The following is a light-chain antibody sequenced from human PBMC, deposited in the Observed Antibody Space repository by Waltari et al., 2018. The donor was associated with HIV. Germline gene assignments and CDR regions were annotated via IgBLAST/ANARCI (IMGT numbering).Light chain of an antibody. CDR2: EVY. Sequence: QSALTQPPSASGSPGQSVTISCNGTSSDVGGNNYVSWYQQYPGKAPRLMIYEVYKRPSGVPPRFSGSKSRNTASLTVSGPQAEDEANYYCSSYAGINTYVLVGGGTKLTVL. J-gene: IGLJ2*01. CDR3: SSYAGINTYVL. V-gene: IGLV2-8*01. CDR1: SSDVGGNNY.